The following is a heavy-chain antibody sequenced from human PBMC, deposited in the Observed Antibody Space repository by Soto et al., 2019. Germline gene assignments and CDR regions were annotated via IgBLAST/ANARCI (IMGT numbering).Heavy chain of an antibody. CDR3: ARTEGARLRSDWFYH. D-gene: IGHD6-6*01. V-gene: IGHV4-31*11. CDR2: TYSSAST. Sequence: QVQLQESGPGLVKPSQTLSLTCVVSRGAINSGGSYWSWIRQIPGKVLEWIGYTYSSASTYYNPSLSNRVTRSVDMFSTQFSLKRTSVTAADTAVYYCARTEGARLRSDWFYHWGQGKLVTVSS. J-gene: IGHJ5*02. CDR1: RGAINSGGSY.